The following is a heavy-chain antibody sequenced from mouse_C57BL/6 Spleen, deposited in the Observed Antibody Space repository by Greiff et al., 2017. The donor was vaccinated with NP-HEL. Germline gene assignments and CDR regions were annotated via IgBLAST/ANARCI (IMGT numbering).Heavy chain of an antibody. D-gene: IGHD2-1*01. J-gene: IGHJ4*01. V-gene: IGHV1-26*01. Sequence: VQLQQSGPELVKPGASVKISCKASGYTFTDYYMNWVKQSHGKSLEWIGDINPNNGGTSYNQKFKGKATLTVDKSSSTAYMELRSLTSEDSAVYYCARNYGNYEDAMDYWGQGTSVTVSS. CDR2: INPNNGGT. CDR3: ARNYGNYEDAMDY. CDR1: GYTFTDYY.